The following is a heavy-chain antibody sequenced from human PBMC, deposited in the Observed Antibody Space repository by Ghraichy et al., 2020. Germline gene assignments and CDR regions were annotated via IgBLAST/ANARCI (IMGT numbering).Heavy chain of an antibody. J-gene: IGHJ5*02. CDR1: GFTFFSYA. CDR3: AKDLHNNMIVVVGDLDP. CDR2: ISGSGAST. D-gene: IGHD3-22*01. V-gene: IGHV3-23*01. Sequence: GGSLRLSCAASGFTFFSYAMNWIRQAPGKGLEWVSTISGSGASTYYADSVKGRFIVSRDNSENTVYLEMNSLRDEDTAIYYCAKDLHNNMIVVVGDLDPWGQGTLVSVSS.